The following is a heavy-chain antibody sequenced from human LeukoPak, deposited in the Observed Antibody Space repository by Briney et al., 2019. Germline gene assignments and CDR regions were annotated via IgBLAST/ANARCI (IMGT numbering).Heavy chain of an antibody. J-gene: IGHJ6*03. V-gene: IGHV3-21*01. CDR3: TCGYTYGRYYMDV. CDR1: GFTFDDYA. Sequence: PGGSLRLSCAASGFTFDDYAMHWVRQAPGKGLEWVSSISSGSTYIYYADSVKGRFTISRDNAKDSLHLQMNSLRAEDTAVYYCTCGYTYGRYYMDVWGKGTTVTVSS. CDR2: ISSGSTYI. D-gene: IGHD2-2*02.